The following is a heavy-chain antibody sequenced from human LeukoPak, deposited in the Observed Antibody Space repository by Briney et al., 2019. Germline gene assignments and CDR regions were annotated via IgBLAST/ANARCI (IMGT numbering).Heavy chain of an antibody. J-gene: IGHJ5*02. CDR2: IYYSGST. D-gene: IGHD3-10*01. CDR1: GGSISSHY. CDR3: ARALDYYGSGRPFDP. V-gene: IGHV4-59*11. Sequence: MSSETLSLTCTVSGGSISSHYWSWIRQPPGKGLEWIGYIYYSGSTNYNPSLKSRVTISVDTSKNQFSLKLSSVTAADTAVYYCARALDYYGSGRPFDPWGQGTLVTVSS.